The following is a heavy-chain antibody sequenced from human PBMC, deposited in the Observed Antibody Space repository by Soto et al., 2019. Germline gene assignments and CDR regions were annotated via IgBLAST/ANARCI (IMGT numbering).Heavy chain of an antibody. CDR2: ISYDGRNK. V-gene: IGHV3-30*18. Sequence: QVQLVESGGGVVQPGRSLRLSCSASGFTFTNYDMHWVRQAPGKGLEWVAVISYDGRNKYYADSVKGRFTISRYNSKNTLYLHRNSLGAEDAAVFYCAKIHSALEEVDTPMLKVSHFYYGMDVWGQGTTVTVSS. CDR3: AKIHSALEEVDTPMLKVSHFYYGMDV. CDR1: GFTFTNYD. D-gene: IGHD5-18*01. J-gene: IGHJ6*02.